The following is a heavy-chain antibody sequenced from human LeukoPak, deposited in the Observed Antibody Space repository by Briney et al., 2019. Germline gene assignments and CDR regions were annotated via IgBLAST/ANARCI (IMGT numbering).Heavy chain of an antibody. Sequence: PGGSPRLSCAASGFTFSSYAMHWARQAPGKGLEYVSAISSNGGSTFYADSVKGRFTISRDNSKNTLYLRMGSLRSEDMAVYYCARAFGAENFDYWGQGTLVTVSS. CDR1: GFTFSSYA. J-gene: IGHJ4*02. CDR2: ISSNGGST. CDR3: ARAFGAENFDY. V-gene: IGHV3-64*02. D-gene: IGHD1-26*01.